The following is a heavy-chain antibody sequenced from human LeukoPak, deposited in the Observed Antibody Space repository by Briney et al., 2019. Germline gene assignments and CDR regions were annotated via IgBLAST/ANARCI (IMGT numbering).Heavy chain of an antibody. V-gene: IGHV4-34*03. D-gene: IGHD1-1*01. CDR1: GGSVSGHY. J-gene: IGHJ5*02. CDR3: WRLWDDYRDH. Sequence: PSETLSLTCAVYGGSVSGHYWTWIRQPPGKGLEWIGEVSDAGRSNYNPSLNSRVTLSLDASNNQSFLTISSAASAGTAVIYLWRLWDDYRDHWGRGTLVTVSS. CDR2: VSDAGRS.